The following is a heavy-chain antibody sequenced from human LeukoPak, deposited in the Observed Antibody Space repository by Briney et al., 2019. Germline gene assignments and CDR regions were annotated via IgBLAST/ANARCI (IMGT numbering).Heavy chain of an antibody. Sequence: PGGSLRFSCAAPGLTFNNYAMGWLRQAPGKGLAWVSGITTVGDGTYYADSVRGRFTISRDNSQNTLYLVMNSLRAEDTAIYYCARRGSALRYFDFWGQGTLVTVSS. CDR2: ITTVGDGT. J-gene: IGHJ4*02. V-gene: IGHV3-23*01. D-gene: IGHD3-9*01. CDR1: GLTFNNYA. CDR3: ARRGSALRYFDF.